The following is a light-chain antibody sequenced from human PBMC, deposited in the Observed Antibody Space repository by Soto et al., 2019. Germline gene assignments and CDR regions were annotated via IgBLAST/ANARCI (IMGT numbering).Light chain of an antibody. J-gene: IGKJ1*01. V-gene: IGKV1-5*03. CDR3: QQYNDNCT. CDR1: QSISSW. Sequence: DIQMTQSPSTLSASVGDRVTITCRASQSISSWLAWYQQKPGKAPKLLIYKASTLQSGVPSRFSGSGSGTEFTLAISSLQPDDSANYYCQQYNDNCTFGQGTKVDIK. CDR2: KAS.